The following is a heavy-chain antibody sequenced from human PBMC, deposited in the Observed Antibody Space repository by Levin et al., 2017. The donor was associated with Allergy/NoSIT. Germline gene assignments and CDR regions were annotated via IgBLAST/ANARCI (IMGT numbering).Heavy chain of an antibody. CDR3: ARVSYDILTGYYKEFDY. D-gene: IGHD3-9*01. J-gene: IGHJ4*02. V-gene: IGHV3-20*01. CDR1: GFPFNDYG. CDR2: INWNGGIT. Sequence: RSGGSLRLSCAASGFPFNDYGMSWVRQAPGKGLEWVSGINWNGGITGYVDSVKGRFTISRDNAKNSLYLQMNSLRAEDTALYHCARVSYDILTGYYKEFDYWGQGTLVTVSS.